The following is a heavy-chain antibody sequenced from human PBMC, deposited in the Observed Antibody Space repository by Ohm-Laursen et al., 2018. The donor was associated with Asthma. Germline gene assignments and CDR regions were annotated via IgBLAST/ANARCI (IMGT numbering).Heavy chain of an antibody. CDR1: GGTFSSYA. Sequence: VSSVKVSCKASGGTFSSYAISWVRQAPGQGLEWMGGIIPIFGTANYAQKFQGRVTITADESTSTAYMELSSLRSEDTAVYYCARDRYYYGSGIPFDYWGQGTLVTVSS. J-gene: IGHJ4*02. D-gene: IGHD3-10*01. CDR2: IIPIFGTA. CDR3: ARDRYYYGSGIPFDY. V-gene: IGHV1-69*01.